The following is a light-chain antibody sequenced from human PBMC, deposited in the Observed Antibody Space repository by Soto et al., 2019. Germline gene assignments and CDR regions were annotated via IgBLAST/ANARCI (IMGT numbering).Light chain of an antibody. CDR3: QHYNAFPWP. CDR2: GAS. Sequence: DIQMTQSPSTLSASVGDRVTITCRASQSIRNWLAWYQDKQGKAPTLLIYGASSLESGVRSRFSGSGSGTDFTLTIGGLQPDDFATYYCQHYNAFPWPFGQGTKVDIK. J-gene: IGKJ1*01. CDR1: QSIRNW. V-gene: IGKV1-5*01.